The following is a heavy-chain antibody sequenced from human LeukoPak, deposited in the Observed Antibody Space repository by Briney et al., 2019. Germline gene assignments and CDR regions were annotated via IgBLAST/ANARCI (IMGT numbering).Heavy chain of an antibody. D-gene: IGHD1-26*01. CDR1: GGSISSYY. Sequence: KTSETLSLTCTVSGGSISSYYWSWIRQPAGKGLEWIGRIYASGSTNYNPSLKSRVTMSVDTSKSQFSLKLISVTAADTAVYYCARDPRGIVGANHNWFGPWGQGTLVTVSS. CDR2: IYASGST. CDR3: ARDPRGIVGANHNWFGP. J-gene: IGHJ5*02. V-gene: IGHV4-4*07.